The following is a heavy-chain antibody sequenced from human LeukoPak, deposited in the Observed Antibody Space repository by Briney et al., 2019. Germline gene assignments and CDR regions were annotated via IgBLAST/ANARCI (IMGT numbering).Heavy chain of an antibody. Sequence: ASVKVSCKASGYTFTGYYMQWVRQAPGQGLEWMGWINPNSGGTNYAQKFQGRVTMTRDTSINTAYMELSRLRSDDTAVYYCARAPSYYSDSYSDYWGQGTLVTVSS. CDR1: GYTFTGYY. J-gene: IGHJ4*02. CDR3: ARAPSYYSDSYSDY. D-gene: IGHD3-22*01. CDR2: INPNSGGT. V-gene: IGHV1-2*02.